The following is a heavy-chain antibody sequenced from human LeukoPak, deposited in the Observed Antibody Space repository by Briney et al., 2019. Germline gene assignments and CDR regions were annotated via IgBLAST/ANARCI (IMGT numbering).Heavy chain of an antibody. V-gene: IGHV3-30*18. D-gene: IGHD6-13*01. CDR1: GFTFSSYW. CDR2: ISYDGSYK. Sequence: TGGSLRLSCAASGFTFSSYWMSWVRQAPGKGLEWVAVISYDGSYKFYADSVKGRFTISRDNSKSTLYLQMNSLRAEDTAVYYCAKDRYSGLNTIDYWGQGTLVTVSS. CDR3: AKDRYSGLNTIDY. J-gene: IGHJ4*02.